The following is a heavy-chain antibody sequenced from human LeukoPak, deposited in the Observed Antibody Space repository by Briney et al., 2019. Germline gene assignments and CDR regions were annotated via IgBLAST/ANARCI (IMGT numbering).Heavy chain of an antibody. J-gene: IGHJ4*02. Sequence: GGSLRLSCATSGFTFRSYWMHWVRQAPGKGLVWVSRLNFDGSDTSYADSVKGRFTISRDNAKNTLYLQMNSLRAEDTAVYYCARGVRGGYYFDYWGQGTLVTVSS. D-gene: IGHD3-16*01. CDR1: GFTFRSYW. CDR3: ARGVRGGYYFDY. CDR2: LNFDGSDT. V-gene: IGHV3-74*01.